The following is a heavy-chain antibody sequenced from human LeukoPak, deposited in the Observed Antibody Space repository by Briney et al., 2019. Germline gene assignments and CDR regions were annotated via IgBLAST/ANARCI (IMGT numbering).Heavy chain of an antibody. D-gene: IGHD3-22*01. Sequence: PGGSLRLSCAASGFTVSSNYMSWVRQAPGKGLEWVSVIYSGGSTYYADSVKGRFTISRDNSKDTLYLQMNSLRAEDWAVYCCARVPGYDSSGYFDYWGQGTLVTVSS. CDR3: ARVPGYDSSGYFDY. CDR2: IYSGGST. V-gene: IGHV3-53*05. J-gene: IGHJ4*02. CDR1: GFTVSSNY.